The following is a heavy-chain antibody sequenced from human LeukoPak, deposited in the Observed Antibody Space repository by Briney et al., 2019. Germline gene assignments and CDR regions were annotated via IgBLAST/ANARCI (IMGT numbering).Heavy chain of an antibody. J-gene: IGHJ4*02. V-gene: IGHV1-24*01. CDR3: ATVGVGYYDSSGHYSAYYFDY. Sequence: ASVKVSCKVSVYTLTELSMHWVRQAPGKGLEWMGGFDPEDGETIYAQKFQGRVTMTEDTSTDTAYMELSSLRSEDTAVYYCATVGVGYYDSSGHYSAYYFDYWGQGTLVTVSS. D-gene: IGHD3-22*01. CDR2: FDPEDGET. CDR1: VYTLTELS.